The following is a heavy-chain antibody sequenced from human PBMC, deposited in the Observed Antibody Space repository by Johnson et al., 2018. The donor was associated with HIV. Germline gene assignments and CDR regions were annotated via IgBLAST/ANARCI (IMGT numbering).Heavy chain of an antibody. CDR2: VNWNAGST. CDR3: ARAGARAFDI. J-gene: IGHJ3*02. D-gene: IGHD1-26*01. V-gene: IGHV3-20*04. Sequence: EVQLVESGGGMVRPGGSLRLSCAASGFIFNDYVMNWVRQAPGKGLEWVSGVNWNAGSTGYADSVKGRFTISRDNSKNTLYLQMNSLRAEDTAVYYCARAGARAFDIWGQGTMVTVSS. CDR1: GFIFNDYV.